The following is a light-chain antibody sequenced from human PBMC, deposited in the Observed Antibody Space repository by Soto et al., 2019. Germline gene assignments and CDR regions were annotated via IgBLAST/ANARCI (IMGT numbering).Light chain of an antibody. Sequence: QSVLTQPASVSGSPGQSITISCTGTSSDVGRYNLGSWYQQYPDKAPKLIIYEGSKRPSGVSNRFSGSKSGNTASLTISGLQAEDEADYYCCSFALGSTLIFGGGTQLTVL. CDR1: SSDVGRYNL. CDR2: EGS. V-gene: IGLV2-23*01. CDR3: CSFALGSTLI. J-gene: IGLJ2*01.